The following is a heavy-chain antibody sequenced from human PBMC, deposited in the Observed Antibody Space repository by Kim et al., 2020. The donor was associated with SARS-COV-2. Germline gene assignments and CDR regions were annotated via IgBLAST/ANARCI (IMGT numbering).Heavy chain of an antibody. Sequence: HTPPPKSRVPISDDTSKNQLSLQLSSVTAADTAVYYCARTMTTVVTRDYWGQGTLVTVSS. J-gene: IGHJ4*02. CDR3: ARTMTTVVTRDY. D-gene: IGHD4-17*01. V-gene: IGHV4-34*01.